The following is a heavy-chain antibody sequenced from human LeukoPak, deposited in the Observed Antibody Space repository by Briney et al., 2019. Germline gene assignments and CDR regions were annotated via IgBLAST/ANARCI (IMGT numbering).Heavy chain of an antibody. J-gene: IGHJ4*02. CDR1: GGSISSYY. CDR3: ATGSGYYMTEYYFDY. D-gene: IGHD3-3*01. V-gene: IGHV4-59*01. CDR2: IYYSGST. Sequence: PSETLSLTCTVSGGSISSYYWSWIRQPPGKGLEWIGYIYYSGSTNYNPSLKSRVTISVDTSENQFSLKLSSVTAADTAVYYCATGSGYYMTEYYFDYWGQGTLVTVSS.